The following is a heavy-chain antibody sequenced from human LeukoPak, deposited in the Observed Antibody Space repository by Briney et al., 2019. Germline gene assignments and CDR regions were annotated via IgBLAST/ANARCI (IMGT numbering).Heavy chain of an antibody. D-gene: IGHD2-15*01. CDR2: INQDGSEE. CDR3: ARDGSKSCSGGSCYLNWFDP. V-gene: IGHV3-7*01. J-gene: IGHJ5*02. Sequence: GGSLRLSCGASGFSFSDYWMTWVRQAPGKGLEWVANINQDGSEEYYVASVKGRFTISRDNAKNSLYLQMTGLRAEDTAVYYCARDGSKSCSGGSCYLNWFDPWGQGTLVTVSS. CDR1: GFSFSDYW.